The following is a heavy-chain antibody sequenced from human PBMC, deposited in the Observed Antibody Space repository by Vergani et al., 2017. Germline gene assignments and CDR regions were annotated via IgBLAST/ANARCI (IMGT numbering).Heavy chain of an antibody. CDR1: GFTFNHYA. Sequence: EVQLLESGGDLVQPGGSLRLSCAASGFTFNHYAMNWVRQAPGKGLEWVSGISGSGGSTYYAGSVKGRFTISRDSSKNQLYLQMNSLSAGDTAVYYCAKANPRNSGYDYLYYYHAMDVWGQGTTVTVSS. V-gene: IGHV3-23*01. D-gene: IGHD5-12*01. J-gene: IGHJ6*02. CDR2: ISGSGGST. CDR3: AKANPRNSGYDYLYYYHAMDV.